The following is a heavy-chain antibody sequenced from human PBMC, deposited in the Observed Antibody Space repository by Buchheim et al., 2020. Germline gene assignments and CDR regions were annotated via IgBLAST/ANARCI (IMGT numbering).Heavy chain of an antibody. D-gene: IGHD2-21*01. J-gene: IGHJ4*02. CDR2: INPSVGAA. CDR3: TKGGMWFSGNS. V-gene: IGHV1-46*01. CDR1: GVTSTGYY. Sequence: QVQLVQSGAEVKKPGASVKLSCTASGVTSTGYYMHWVRQAPGQGLEWMGTINPSVGAATYAQRFRGRVTITSDTSTSTFYMDMSSLKSEDTGLYYCTKGGMWFSGNSWGQGT.